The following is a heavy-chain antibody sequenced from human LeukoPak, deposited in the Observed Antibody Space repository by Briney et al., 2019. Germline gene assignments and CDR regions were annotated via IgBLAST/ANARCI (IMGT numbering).Heavy chain of an antibody. CDR1: GGSINSYY. J-gene: IGHJ5*02. D-gene: IGHD3-10*01. CDR2: IHYTGST. Sequence: PSETLSLTCTVSGGSINSYYWSWIRQPPVKGLECIGYIHYTGSTNYNPSLKSRVTISVDTSKNQFSLKLSSVTAADTAIYYCARGGYYGSGNDFRFDPWGQGTLVTVSS. CDR3: ARGGYYGSGNDFRFDP. V-gene: IGHV4-59*01.